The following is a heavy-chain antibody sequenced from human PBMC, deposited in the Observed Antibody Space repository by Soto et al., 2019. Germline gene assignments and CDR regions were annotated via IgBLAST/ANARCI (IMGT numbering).Heavy chain of an antibody. D-gene: IGHD6-13*01. Sequence: ETLSLPCTVFVGSISRYYLSWIRQPPGKGLEWIGYIYYSGSTNYNPSLKSRVTISVDTSKNQFSLKLSSVTAADTAVYYCARGIAAAIHAQEKYYFDYWGQGTLVTVSS. CDR3: ARGIAAAIHAQEKYYFDY. J-gene: IGHJ4*02. CDR1: VGSISRYY. V-gene: IGHV4-59*01. CDR2: IYYSGST.